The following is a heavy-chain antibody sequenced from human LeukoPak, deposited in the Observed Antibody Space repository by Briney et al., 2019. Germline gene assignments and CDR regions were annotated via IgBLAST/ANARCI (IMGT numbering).Heavy chain of an antibody. CDR3: ARDTRLGYSSGWYPTYDY. D-gene: IGHD6-19*01. CDR2: ISFDGSNK. V-gene: IGHV3-30-3*01. Sequence: GGSLRLSCAASGFTFSSYAMHWVRQAPGKGLEWVAVISFDGSNKYYADSVKGRFTISRDNSKNTLYLQMNSLRAEDTAVSYCARDTRLGYSSGWYPTYDYWGQGTLVTVSS. CDR1: GFTFSSYA. J-gene: IGHJ4*02.